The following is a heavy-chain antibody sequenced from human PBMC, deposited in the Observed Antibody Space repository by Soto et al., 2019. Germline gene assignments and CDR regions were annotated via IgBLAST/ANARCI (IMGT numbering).Heavy chain of an antibody. J-gene: IGHJ4*02. CDR1: GGSVSSRSYF. CDR2: IYHSGST. V-gene: IGHV4-39*01. Sequence: PSETLSLTCTVSGGSVSSRSYFWGWIRQPPGKGLEWIGSIYHSGSTYYNPSLKSRLTISVDTSKNQFSLKVNSVTAADTGVYYCARQPLRYSSSWYDGEFEYWGQGSLVTVSS. D-gene: IGHD6-13*01. CDR3: ARQPLRYSSSWYDGEFEY.